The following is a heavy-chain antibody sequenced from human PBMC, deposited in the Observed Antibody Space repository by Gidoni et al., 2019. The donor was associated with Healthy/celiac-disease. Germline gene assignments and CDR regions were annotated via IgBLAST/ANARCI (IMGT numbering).Heavy chain of an antibody. CDR1: GFTFRSYA. CDR3: AKVAHDLVIAIHAYYFDY. D-gene: IGHD2-21*01. V-gene: IGHV3-23*01. J-gene: IGHJ4*02. CDR2: ISGSGCST. Sequence: EVQLLESGGGMVQPGGSLRLSCAASGFTFRSYAMSWVRQAHGKVLEWGSAISGSGCSTYYADSVKGRFTISRDNSKNTLYLQMNSLRAEDTAVYYCAKVAHDLVIAIHAYYFDYWGQGTLVTVSS.